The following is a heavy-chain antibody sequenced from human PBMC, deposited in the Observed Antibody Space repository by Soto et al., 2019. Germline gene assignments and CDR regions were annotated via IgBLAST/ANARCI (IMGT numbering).Heavy chain of an antibody. CDR2: ISGNSGNI. CDR1: GFTFHNYA. CDR3: AKAGFGSGSYDFNY. D-gene: IGHD3-10*01. Sequence: EVQLVESGGGLVQPGRSLRLSCAASGFTFHNYAMHWVRQAPGKGLEWGSGISGNSGNIGYADSVKGRLTSSRDNAKNPLYLQMNSLSPEDTALYHCAKAGFGSGSYDFNYWGQGTLVTVAS. V-gene: IGHV3-9*01. J-gene: IGHJ4*02.